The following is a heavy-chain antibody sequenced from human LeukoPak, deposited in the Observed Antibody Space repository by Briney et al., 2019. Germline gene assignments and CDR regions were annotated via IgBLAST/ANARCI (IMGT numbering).Heavy chain of an antibody. V-gene: IGHV3-53*01. J-gene: IGHJ5*02. D-gene: IGHD6-13*01. Sequence: GGSLRLSCAASGLTVSSNYMSWVRQAPGKGLEWVSVIYSGGSTYYADSVKGRFTISRDNSKNTLYLQMNSLRAEDTAVYYCARAYSSSWNNWFDPWGQGTLVTVSS. CDR2: IYSGGST. CDR1: GLTVSSNY. CDR3: ARAYSSSWNNWFDP.